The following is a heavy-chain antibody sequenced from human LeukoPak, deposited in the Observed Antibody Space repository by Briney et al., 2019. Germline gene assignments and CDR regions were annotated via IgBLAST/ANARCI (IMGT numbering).Heavy chain of an antibody. D-gene: IGHD1-7*01. J-gene: IGHJ6*02. CDR3: ARLLGKYGITGTQWVYYYYGMDV. CDR1: GGSISSRSYY. Sequence: PSETLSLTCTVSGGSISSRSYYWSWIRQPPGKGLEWIGYIYYSGSTNYNPSLKSRVTISVDTSKNQFSLKLSSVTAADTAVYYCARLLGKYGITGTQWVYYYYGMDVWGQGTTVTVSS. V-gene: IGHV4-61*01. CDR2: IYYSGST.